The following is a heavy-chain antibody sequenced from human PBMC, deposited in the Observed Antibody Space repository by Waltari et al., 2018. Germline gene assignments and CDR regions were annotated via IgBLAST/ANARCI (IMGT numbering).Heavy chain of an antibody. CDR2: INTNTRNP. D-gene: IGHD2-2*01. Sequence: QVQLVQSGSELKKPGASVKVSCKASGYSFTNYAINWIRQAPGQGLELMGWINTNTRNPVYVQGFTGRFVFSLDTSVNTAYLQINSLKAEDTAVYFCAREVVPPARVVVNWFDPWGQGTRVTVSS. V-gene: IGHV7-4-1*02. J-gene: IGHJ5*02. CDR3: AREVVPPARVVVNWFDP. CDR1: GYSFTNYA.